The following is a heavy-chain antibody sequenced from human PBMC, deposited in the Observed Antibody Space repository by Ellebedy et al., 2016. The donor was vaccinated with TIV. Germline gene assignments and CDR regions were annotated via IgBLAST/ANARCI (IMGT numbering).Heavy chain of an antibody. V-gene: IGHV4-39*01. CDR1: GASISSTYY. CDR2: ISFSGST. Sequence: SETLSLXXTVSGASISSTYYWGWIRQPPGKGLEWIGSISFSGSTFYSPSRKSRVTISRDTSKDQFSLKLNSVTAADTDVYYCARPSGGYGDYLYWGQGTLVTVSS. D-gene: IGHD4-17*01. J-gene: IGHJ4*02. CDR3: ARPSGGYGDYLY.